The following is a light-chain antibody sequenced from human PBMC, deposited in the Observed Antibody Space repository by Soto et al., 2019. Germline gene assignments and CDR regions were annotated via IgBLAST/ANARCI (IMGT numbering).Light chain of an antibody. V-gene: IGLV7-46*01. CDR1: TGTVTTYHF. Sequence: QALVTQEPSLSVSPGGTVTLTCGSSTGTVTTYHFPYWFQQKPGQAPTALIFDTRNRHSWTPARFSGSLLGGKAALTLSGAEPEDEADYYCLLYYDTIRVFGGGTKVNVL. J-gene: IGLJ1*01. CDR3: LLYYDTIRV. CDR2: DTR.